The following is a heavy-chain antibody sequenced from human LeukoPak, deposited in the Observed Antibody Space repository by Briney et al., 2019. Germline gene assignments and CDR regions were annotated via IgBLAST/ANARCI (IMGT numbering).Heavy chain of an antibody. V-gene: IGHV4-59*01. CDR1: GGSINNYY. CDR3: AGVPGYSHPIDI. J-gene: IGHJ3*02. D-gene: IGHD1-26*01. CDR2: IYYTGST. Sequence: PSETLSLTCTVSGGSINNYYWSWIRQPPGEGLEWIGYIYYTGSTHYNPSLKSRVTISVYTSENQFSLKLSSVTAADTAVYYCAGVPGYSHPIDIWGRGTMVTVSS.